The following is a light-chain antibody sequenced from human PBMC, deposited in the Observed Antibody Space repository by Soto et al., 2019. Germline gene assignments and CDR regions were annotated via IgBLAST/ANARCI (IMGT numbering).Light chain of an antibody. Sequence: MDLTRSPGTLSLSTGERATLSCRAIQSVSSSYLAWYQHKPGQAPRLLISGTSSRATGIPDRFSGSGAGTDFTLTISRLEPEDFAVYYCQQYGTTPRTFGQGTKVDIK. CDR1: QSVSSSY. V-gene: IGKV3-20*01. CDR2: GTS. CDR3: QQYGTTPRT. J-gene: IGKJ1*01.